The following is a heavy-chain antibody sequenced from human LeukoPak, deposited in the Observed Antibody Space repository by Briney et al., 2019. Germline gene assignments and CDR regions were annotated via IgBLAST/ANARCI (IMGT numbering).Heavy chain of an antibody. CDR3: ARDLYGDYGVFDY. V-gene: IGHV4-4*07. J-gene: IGHJ4*02. D-gene: IGHD4-17*01. CDR2: FHTSGST. Sequence: SETLSLTCTVSGGSISDYYWGWIRQPAGKGLEWIGRFHTSGSTNYNPPLKGRVTLSVDTSKNQFSLRLSTVTAADTAVYYCARDLYGDYGVFDYWGKGTLVTVSS. CDR1: GGSISDYY.